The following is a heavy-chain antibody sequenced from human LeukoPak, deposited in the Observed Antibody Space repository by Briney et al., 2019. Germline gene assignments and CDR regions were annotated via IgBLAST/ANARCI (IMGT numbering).Heavy chain of an antibody. CDR3: ARDLTVGTFDY. Sequence: ASVKVSCKASGYTFTGYYMHWVRQAPGQGLEWMGRINPDSGGTSYAQKFQGRVTMTRDTSISTAYMELSRLRSDDTAMYYCARDLTVGTFDYWGQGTLVTVSS. D-gene: IGHD4-23*01. J-gene: IGHJ4*02. CDR2: INPDSGGT. CDR1: GYTFTGYY. V-gene: IGHV1-2*06.